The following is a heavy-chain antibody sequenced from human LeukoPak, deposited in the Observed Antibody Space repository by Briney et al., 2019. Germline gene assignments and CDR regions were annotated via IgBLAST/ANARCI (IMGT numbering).Heavy chain of an antibody. CDR2: IYTSGST. Sequence: SQTLSLTCTVSGGSISSGSYYWSWIRQPAGKGLEWIGRIYTSGSTNYNPSLKSRVTISVDTSKNQFSLKLSSVTAADTAVYYCARAYYDFWTSPIFTYSYSYMDVWGKGTTVTVSS. V-gene: IGHV4-61*02. J-gene: IGHJ6*03. CDR3: ARAYYDFWTSPIFTYSYSYMDV. CDR1: GGSISSGSYY. D-gene: IGHD3-3*01.